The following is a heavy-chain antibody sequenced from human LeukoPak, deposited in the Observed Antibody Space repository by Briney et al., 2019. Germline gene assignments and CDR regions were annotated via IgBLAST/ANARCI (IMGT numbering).Heavy chain of an antibody. D-gene: IGHD5-12*01. V-gene: IGHV4-59*01. Sequence: SETLSLTCTVSGGSISSYYWSWIRQPPGKGLEWIGYIYYSGSTNYNPSFKSRVTISVDTSKNQFSLKLSSVTAADTAVYYCARGVYIVATISNNWFDPWGQGTLVTVSS. CDR1: GGSISSYY. J-gene: IGHJ5*02. CDR3: ARGVYIVATISNNWFDP. CDR2: IYYSGST.